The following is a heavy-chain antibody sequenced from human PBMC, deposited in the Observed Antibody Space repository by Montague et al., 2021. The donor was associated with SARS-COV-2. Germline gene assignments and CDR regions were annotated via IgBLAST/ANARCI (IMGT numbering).Heavy chain of an antibody. D-gene: IGHD1-26*01. CDR3: ARLYIQKTLVGASRRRWFDP. CDR1: GDSMSGSNSY. Sequence: SETLSLTCSVSGDSMSGSNSYWGWIRQPPGKGLESIGSISYTGSTSYNASLKSRVTMSVDTSKNEFSLRLSSVTASDTAVYYCARLYIQKTLVGASRRRWFDPWGQGTLVPVSS. CDR2: ISYTGST. V-gene: IGHV4-39*01. J-gene: IGHJ5*02.